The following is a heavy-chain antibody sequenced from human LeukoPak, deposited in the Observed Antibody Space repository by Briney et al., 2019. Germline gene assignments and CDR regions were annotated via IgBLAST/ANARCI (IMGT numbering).Heavy chain of an antibody. CDR2: IYYSGST. J-gene: IGHJ3*02. CDR1: GDSMSSFY. V-gene: IGHV4-59*06. CDR3: ARGGGPYYYDSSGQTPFFDI. D-gene: IGHD3-22*01. Sequence: SETLSLTCTVSGDSMSSFYWNWIRQHPGKGLEWIGYIYYSGSTYYNPSLKSRVTISVDTSKNQFSLKLSSVTAADTAVYYCARGGGPYYYDSSGQTPFFDIWGQGAMVTVSS.